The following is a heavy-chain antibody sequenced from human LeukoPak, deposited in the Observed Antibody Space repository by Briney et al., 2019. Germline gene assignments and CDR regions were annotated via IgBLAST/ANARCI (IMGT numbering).Heavy chain of an antibody. CDR3: ARVRMAAEFYYYYYYMDV. V-gene: IGHV4-39*07. J-gene: IGHJ6*03. Sequence: SETLSLTCTVSGGSISSSSYYWGWIRQPPGKGLEWIGSIYYSGSTYYNPSLKSRVTISVDTSKNRFSLKLSSVTAADTAVYYCARVRMAAEFYYYYYYMDVWGKGTTVTASS. CDR2: IYYSGST. D-gene: IGHD6-13*01. CDR1: GGSISSSSYY.